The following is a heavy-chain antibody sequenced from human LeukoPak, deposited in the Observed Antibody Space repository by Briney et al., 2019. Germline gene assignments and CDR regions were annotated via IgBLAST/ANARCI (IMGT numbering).Heavy chain of an antibody. Sequence: ASVKVSCKASGYTFTSYDINWVRQATGQGLEWMGWMNPNSGNTGYAQKFQGRVTMTRNTSISTAYMELSSLRSEDTAVYYCARDALVTIGEYYYYHMDVWGKGTTVSVSS. J-gene: IGHJ6*03. CDR2: MNPNSGNT. CDR3: ARDALVTIGEYYYYHMDV. V-gene: IGHV1-8*01. D-gene: IGHD2-21*02. CDR1: GYTFTSYD.